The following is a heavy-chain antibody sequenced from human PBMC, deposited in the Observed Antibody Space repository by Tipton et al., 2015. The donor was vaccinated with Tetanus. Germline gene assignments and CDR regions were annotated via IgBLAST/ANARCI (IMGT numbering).Heavy chain of an antibody. CDR1: GFTFSTYT. V-gene: IGHV3-21*01. CDR3: AREGSGQDFDY. CDR2: ISSTSYYL. Sequence: SLRLSCAASGFTFSTYTINWVRQAPGKGLEWVSSISSTSYYLYYADSVKGRFTLSRDNAKNSLYLQVNSLRAEDMTVYYCAREGSGQDFDYWGREPLVTVSS. D-gene: IGHD3-10*01. J-gene: IGHJ4*02.